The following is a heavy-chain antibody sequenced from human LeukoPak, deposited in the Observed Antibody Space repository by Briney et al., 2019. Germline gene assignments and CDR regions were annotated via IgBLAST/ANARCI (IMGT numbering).Heavy chain of an antibody. V-gene: IGHV3-20*04. CDR1: GFTFSNAW. D-gene: IGHD2-8*01. J-gene: IGHJ4*02. Sequence: GGSLRLSCAASGFTFSNAWISWVRQAPGKGLEWVSGINWNGGSTGYADSVKGRFTISRDNAKNSLYLQMNSLRAEDTALYYCAAEKRGVYKTFDYWGQGTLVTVSS. CDR2: INWNGGST. CDR3: AAEKRGVYKTFDY.